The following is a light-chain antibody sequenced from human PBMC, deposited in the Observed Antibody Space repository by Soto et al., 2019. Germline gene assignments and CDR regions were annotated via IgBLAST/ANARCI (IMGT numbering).Light chain of an antibody. CDR3: QQRTNWRSIT. J-gene: IGKJ5*01. Sequence: EIVLTQSPAILSLSPGERATLSCRASQSVSSYLAWYQQKPGQAPRLLIYDASNRATGIPARFSGSGSGTDFTLTISSLEPEDFAVYYCQQRTNWRSITFGQGTRLEIK. CDR1: QSVSSY. V-gene: IGKV3-11*01. CDR2: DAS.